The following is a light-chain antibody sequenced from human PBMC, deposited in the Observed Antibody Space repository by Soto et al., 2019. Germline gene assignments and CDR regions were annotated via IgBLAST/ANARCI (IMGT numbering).Light chain of an antibody. V-gene: IGKV1-33*01. CDR2: DAS. J-gene: IGKJ5*01. Sequence: DIQMTQSPSSLSASVGDRFTITCQASQNINNYLNWYQQKPGRAPKLLIYDASNLEAGVPSRFRGSGSGTDFTFTISRLQTEDIATYYCQQYENLHTFGQGTRLEIK. CDR3: QQYENLHT. CDR1: QNINNY.